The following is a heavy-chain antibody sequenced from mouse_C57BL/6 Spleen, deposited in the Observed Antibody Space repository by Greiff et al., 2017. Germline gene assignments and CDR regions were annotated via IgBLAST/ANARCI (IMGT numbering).Heavy chain of an antibody. CDR2: ISYDGSN. D-gene: IGHD3-1*01. CDR3: ARGHSSGYFDY. V-gene: IGHV3-6*01. CDR1: GYSITSGYY. Sequence: EVQRVESGPGLVKPSQSLSLTCSVTGYSITSGYYWNWIRQFPGNKLEWMGYISYDGSNNYNPSLKNRISITRDTSKNQFFLKLNSVTTEDTATYYCARGHSSGYFDYWGQGTTLTVSS. J-gene: IGHJ2*01.